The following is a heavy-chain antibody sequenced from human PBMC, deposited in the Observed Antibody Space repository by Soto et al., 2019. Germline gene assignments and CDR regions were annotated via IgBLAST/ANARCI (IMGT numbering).Heavy chain of an antibody. CDR2: ISAYNGNT. V-gene: IGHV1-18*01. J-gene: IGHJ5*02. Sequence: ASVKVSCKASGYTFTSYGISWVRQAPGQGLEWMGWISAYNGNTNYAQKLQGRVTMTTDTSTSTAYMELRSLRSDDTAVYYCARVIPVLRVFEWFSGKDWFDPWGQGTLVTVSS. CDR1: GYTFTSYG. D-gene: IGHD3-3*01. CDR3: ARVIPVLRVFEWFSGKDWFDP.